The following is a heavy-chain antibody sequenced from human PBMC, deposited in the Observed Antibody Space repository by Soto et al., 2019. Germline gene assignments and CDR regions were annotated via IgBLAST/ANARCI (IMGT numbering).Heavy chain of an antibody. CDR1: GFTVSSNY. J-gene: IGHJ6*02. CDR2: IYSGGST. D-gene: IGHD3-3*01. CDR3: ARGHYDFWSGYYYYGMDV. Sequence: PGGSLRLSCAASGFTVSSNYMSWVRQAPGKGLEWVSVIYSGGSTYYADSVKGRFTISRDNSKNTLYLQMNSLRAVDTAVYYCARGHYDFWSGYYYYGMDVWGQGTTVTVSS. V-gene: IGHV3-53*01.